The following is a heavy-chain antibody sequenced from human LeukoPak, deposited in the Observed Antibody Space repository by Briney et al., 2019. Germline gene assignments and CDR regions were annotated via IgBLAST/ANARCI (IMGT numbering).Heavy chain of an antibody. Sequence: GRSLRLSCAASGFTFSSYAMHWVRQAPGKGLEWVAVISYDGSNKYYADSVKGRFTISRDNSKNTLYLQMNSLRAEDTAVYYCVRTYPGIAVAGTGFDYWGQGTLVTVSS. D-gene: IGHD6-19*01. CDR1: GFTFSSYA. CDR2: ISYDGSNK. CDR3: VRTYPGIAVAGTGFDY. J-gene: IGHJ4*02. V-gene: IGHV3-30*04.